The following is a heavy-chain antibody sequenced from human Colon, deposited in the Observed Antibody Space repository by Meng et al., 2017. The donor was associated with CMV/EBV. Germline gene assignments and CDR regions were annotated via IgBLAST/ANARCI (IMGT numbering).Heavy chain of an antibody. CDR2: IRSDGSAT. CDR3: VRSSGWSLFDY. V-gene: IGHV1-2*02. D-gene: IGHD6-19*01. CDR1: GYTFSDYY. Sequence: QVQLKESGAGVKEPGASGKVSCKSSGYTFSDYYMHWVRQAPGQGLEWMGWIRSDGSATNYAQKFRVRVTMTRDASVSTAYMELSGLTSDDTAVYFCVRSSGWSLFDYWGPGALVTVSS. J-gene: IGHJ4*02.